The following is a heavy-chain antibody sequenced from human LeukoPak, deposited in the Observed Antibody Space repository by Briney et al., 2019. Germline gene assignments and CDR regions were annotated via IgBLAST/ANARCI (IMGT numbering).Heavy chain of an antibody. Sequence: GASVKVSCKASGYTFTSYGISWVRQAPGQGLEWMGWISAYSGNTNYAQKLQGRVTMTTDTSTSTAYMELRSLRSDDTAVYYCARDRYSSSWYETDYWGQGTLVTVSS. CDR1: GYTFTSYG. CDR2: ISAYSGNT. CDR3: ARDRYSSSWYETDY. V-gene: IGHV1-18*04. D-gene: IGHD6-13*01. J-gene: IGHJ4*02.